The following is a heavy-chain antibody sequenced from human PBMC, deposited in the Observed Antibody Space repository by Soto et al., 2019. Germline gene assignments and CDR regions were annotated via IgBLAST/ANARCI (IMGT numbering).Heavy chain of an antibody. CDR1: GYTFTSYG. Sequence: QVHLVQSGAEVKKPGASVKVSCKASGYTFTSYGITWVRQAPGQGLEWMGWISAHNGNTDYAQKLQGRVIVTRDTSTSTAYMELSSLSSDDTAVYYGARGRYGDYWGQGALVTVSS. J-gene: IGHJ4*02. D-gene: IGHD1-1*01. CDR3: ARGRYGDY. CDR2: ISAHNGNT. V-gene: IGHV1-18*01.